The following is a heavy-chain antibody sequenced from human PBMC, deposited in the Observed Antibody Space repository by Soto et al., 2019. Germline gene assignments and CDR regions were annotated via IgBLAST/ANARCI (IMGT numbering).Heavy chain of an antibody. J-gene: IGHJ5*02. V-gene: IGHV4-30-2*01. CDR2: IYHSGST. CDR1: GGSISSGGYS. Sequence: SETLSLTCAVSGGSISSGGYSWSWIRQPPGKGLEWVGYIYHSGSTYYNPSLKSRVTISVDRSKNRFSLNLSSVTAADTAVYYCARSIDPWGQGTLVTVSS. CDR3: ARSIDP.